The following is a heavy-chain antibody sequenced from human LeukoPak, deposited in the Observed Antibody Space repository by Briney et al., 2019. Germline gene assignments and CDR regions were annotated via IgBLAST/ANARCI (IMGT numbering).Heavy chain of an antibody. D-gene: IGHD3-10*01. Sequence: PGGSLRLSCAASGFTFSSYAMSWVRQAPGKGLEWVSAISGSGGSTYYADSVKGRFTISRDNSKNTLYMQMNSLRAEDTAVYYCAKDRVAMVRGVNWFDPWGQGTLVTVSS. CDR2: ISGSGGST. CDR3: AKDRVAMVRGVNWFDP. CDR1: GFTFSSYA. J-gene: IGHJ5*02. V-gene: IGHV3-23*01.